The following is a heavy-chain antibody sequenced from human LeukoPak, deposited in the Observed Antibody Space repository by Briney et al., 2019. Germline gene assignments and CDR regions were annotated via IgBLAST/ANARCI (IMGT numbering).Heavy chain of an antibody. CDR3: AREVTFGGVKLYYFDY. D-gene: IGHD3-16*01. J-gene: IGHJ4*02. Sequence: PSETLSLTCTVSGGSISSYYWSWIWQPAGKGLEWIGRIYTSGSTNYNPSLKSRVTMSVDTSKNQFSLKLSSVTAADTAVYYCAREVTFGGVKLYYFDYWGQGTLVTVSS. V-gene: IGHV4-4*07. CDR2: IYTSGST. CDR1: GGSISSYY.